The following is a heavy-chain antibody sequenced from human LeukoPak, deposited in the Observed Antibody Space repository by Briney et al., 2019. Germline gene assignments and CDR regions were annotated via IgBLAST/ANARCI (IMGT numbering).Heavy chain of an antibody. CDR2: INSDGSST. CDR3: ARRVVVPAAPYYFDY. Sequence: GGSLSLSCAASGFIFSSYWMHWVRKASGKGLVWVSRINSDGSSTSYADSVKGRFTISRDNAKNTLYLQMNSLRAEDTAVYYCARRVVVPAAPYYFDYWGQGTLVTVSS. CDR1: GFIFSSYW. D-gene: IGHD2-2*01. J-gene: IGHJ4*02. V-gene: IGHV3-74*01.